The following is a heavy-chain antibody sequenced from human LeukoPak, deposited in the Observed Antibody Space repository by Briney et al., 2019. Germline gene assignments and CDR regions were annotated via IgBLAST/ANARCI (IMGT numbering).Heavy chain of an antibody. Sequence: NPSETLSLTCTVSGGSISSYYWSWIRQPPGKGLEWIGYIYYSGSTNYNPSLKSRVTISVDTSKNQFSLKLSSVTAADTAVYYCARVLVVTPGFDYWGQGTLVTVSS. V-gene: IGHV4-59*01. CDR1: GGSISSYY. J-gene: IGHJ4*02. CDR3: ARVLVVTPGFDY. CDR2: IYYSGST. D-gene: IGHD4-23*01.